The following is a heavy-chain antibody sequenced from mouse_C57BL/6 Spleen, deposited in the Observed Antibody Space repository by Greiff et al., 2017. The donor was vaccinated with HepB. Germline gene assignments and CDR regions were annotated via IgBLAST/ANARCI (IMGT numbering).Heavy chain of an antibody. CDR1: GYAFSSYW. CDR2: IYPGDGDT. CDR3: AREGDYSNYPFAY. Sequence: VQLQQSGAELVKPGASVKISCKASGYAFSSYWMNWVKQRPGKGLEWIGQIYPGDGDTNYNGKFKGKATLTADKSSSTAYMQLSSLTSEDSAVYFCAREGDYSNYPFAYWGQGTLVTVSA. D-gene: IGHD2-5*01. J-gene: IGHJ3*01. V-gene: IGHV1-80*01.